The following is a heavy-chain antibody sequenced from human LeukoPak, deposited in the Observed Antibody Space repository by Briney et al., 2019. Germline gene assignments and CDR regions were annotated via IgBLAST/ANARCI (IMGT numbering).Heavy chain of an antibody. CDR2: ISTSSIYI. J-gene: IGHJ4*02. V-gene: IGHV3-21*01. CDR1: GFTFSGYS. D-gene: IGHD4-17*01. CDR3: ARDGQYGDHDY. Sequence: GGSLRLSCVASGFTFSGYSMSWVRQAPGKGLEWVSSISTSSIYIYYADSVKGRFTISRDNAKNSLYLQMNSLRAEDTAVYYCARDGQYGDHDYWGQGTLVTVSS.